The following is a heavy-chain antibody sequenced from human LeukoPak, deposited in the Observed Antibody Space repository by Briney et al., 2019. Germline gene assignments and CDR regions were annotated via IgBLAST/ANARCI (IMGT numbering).Heavy chain of an antibody. D-gene: IGHD6-19*01. V-gene: IGHV1-69*06. J-gene: IGHJ4*02. CDR3: ASNPSEWLVRYYFDY. CDR2: IIPIFGTA. Sequence: SVKVSCKASGYTFTSYGISWVRQAPGQGLEWMGGIIPIFGTANYAQKFQGRVTITADKFTSTAYMELSSLRSEDTAVYYCASNPSEWLVRYYFDYWGQGTLVTVSS. CDR1: GYTFTSYG.